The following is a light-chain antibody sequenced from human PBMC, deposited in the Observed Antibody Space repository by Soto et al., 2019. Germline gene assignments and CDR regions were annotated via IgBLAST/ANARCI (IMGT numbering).Light chain of an antibody. J-gene: IGKJ2*01. V-gene: IGKV3-15*01. Sequence: EILMTQSPATLSVSPGDRATLSCRASQSVSNNLAWYQQRPGQAPRLLIYGASTRATGIPARFSGSGSGTEFTLTISSLQSEDFAVYYCQQYNNWPPNTFGQGNKLEIK. CDR2: GAS. CDR3: QQYNNWPPNT. CDR1: QSVSNN.